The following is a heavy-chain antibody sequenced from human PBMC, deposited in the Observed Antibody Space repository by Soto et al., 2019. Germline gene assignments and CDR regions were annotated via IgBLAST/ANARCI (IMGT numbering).Heavy chain of an antibody. D-gene: IGHD1-26*01. CDR2: IYPGDSDT. J-gene: IGHJ4*02. CDR1: GYSFTRYW. Sequence: GESLNISCKVPGYSFTRYWIGWVRQMPGKGLEWMGIIYPGDSDTRSSPAFQGQVTIPADKSISTAYLQRSSLQASDTAMYYCARLLVVGGTTGFDYWGQGTLVTVSS. V-gene: IGHV5-51*01. CDR3: ARLLVVGGTTGFDY.